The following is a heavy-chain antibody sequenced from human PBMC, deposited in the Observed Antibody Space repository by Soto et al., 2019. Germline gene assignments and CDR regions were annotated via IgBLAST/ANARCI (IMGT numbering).Heavy chain of an antibody. CDR2: IYYSGST. D-gene: IGHD2-8*02. CDR1: GGSISSGDYY. V-gene: IGHV4-30-4*01. J-gene: IGHJ4*02. Sequence: PSETLCLTCTVSGGSISSGDYYWSLIRQPPGKGLEWIGYIYYSGSTYYNPSLKSRVTISVDTSKNQFSLKLTSVTAADTAVYYCARDKITGLFDYWGQGTLVTVSS. CDR3: ARDKITGLFDY.